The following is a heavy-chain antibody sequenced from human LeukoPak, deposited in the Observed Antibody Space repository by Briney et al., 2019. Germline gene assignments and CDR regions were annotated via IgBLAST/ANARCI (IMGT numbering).Heavy chain of an antibody. CDR2: IYYSGST. CDR3: ARQQWRHHAFDI. CDR1: GGSISSYY. J-gene: IGHJ3*02. D-gene: IGHD6-19*01. Sequence: SETLSLTCTVSGGSISSYYWSWIRQPPGKGVEWIGYIYYSGSTNYNPSLKSRVTISVDTSKNQFSLKLSSVTAADTAVYYCARQQWRHHAFDIWGQGTMVTVSS. V-gene: IGHV4-59*08.